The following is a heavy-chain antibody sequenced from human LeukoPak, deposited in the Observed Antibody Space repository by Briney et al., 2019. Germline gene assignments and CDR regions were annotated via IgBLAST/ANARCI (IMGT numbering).Heavy chain of an antibody. D-gene: IGHD2-15*01. Sequence: GGSLRLSCAASGFTFSSYGMHWVRQAPGKGLEWVAFIRYDGSNKYYADSVKGRFTISRDNSKNTLYLQMNSLRAEDTAVYYCARERDIVVVVAATAFDYWGQGTLVTVSS. J-gene: IGHJ4*02. CDR2: IRYDGSNK. CDR3: ARERDIVVVVAATAFDY. V-gene: IGHV3-30*02. CDR1: GFTFSSYG.